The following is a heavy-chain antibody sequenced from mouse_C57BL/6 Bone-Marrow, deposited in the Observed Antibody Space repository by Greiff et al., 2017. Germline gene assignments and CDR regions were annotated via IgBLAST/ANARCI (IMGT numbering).Heavy chain of an antibody. CDR3: ARRDSSGHYAMDY. D-gene: IGHD3-2*02. CDR1: GYSITSGYY. Sequence: EVKLMESGPGLVKPSQSLSLTCSVTGYSITSGYYWYWIRQFPGNKLGWMGYLSYDGSNNYNPSLKNRIPITRDPSKNQFFLKLNSVTTEDTATYYCARRDSSGHYAMDYWGQGTSVTVSS. V-gene: IGHV3-6*01. J-gene: IGHJ4*01. CDR2: LSYDGSN.